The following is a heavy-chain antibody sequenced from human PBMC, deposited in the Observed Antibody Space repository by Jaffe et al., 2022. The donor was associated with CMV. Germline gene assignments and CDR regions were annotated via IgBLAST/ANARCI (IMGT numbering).Heavy chain of an antibody. J-gene: IGHJ4*02. CDR2: ISSSSSYI. CDR1: GFTFSSYS. D-gene: IGHD6-6*01. CDR3: AKSGYSSSSGSRKDY. Sequence: EVQLVESGGGLVKPGGSLRLSCAASGFTFSSYSMNWVRQAPGKGLEWVSSISSSSSYIYYADSVKGRFTISRDNAKNSLYLQMNSLRAEDTAVYYCAKSGYSSSSGSRKDYWGQGTLVTVSS. V-gene: IGHV3-21*01.